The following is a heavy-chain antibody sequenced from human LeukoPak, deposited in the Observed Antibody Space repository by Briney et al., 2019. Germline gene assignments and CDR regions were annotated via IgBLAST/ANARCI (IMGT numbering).Heavy chain of an antibody. CDR2: ISYDGSNK. J-gene: IGHJ4*02. CDR1: GFTFSTFA. Sequence: GGSLRLSCAASGFTFSTFAVHWVRQAPGKGLQWVAVISYDGSNKYYADSVKGRFTVSRDNSKNTLYLQMNSLRAEDTAVYYCARVAAGNPTSSPFDYWGQGTLVTVSS. V-gene: IGHV3-30*01. D-gene: IGHD6-6*01. CDR3: ARVAAGNPTSSPFDY.